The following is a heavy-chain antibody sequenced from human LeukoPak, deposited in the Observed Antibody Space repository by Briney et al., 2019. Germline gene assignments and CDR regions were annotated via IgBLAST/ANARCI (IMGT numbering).Heavy chain of an antibody. Sequence: SETLSLTCTVSGGSISSASYYWSWIRQPAGKGLEWIGRIYTSGSTSYNPSLKSRVTISVDTSKNQFSLKLSSVTAADTAVYYCARGVDFWSGSATRVAFDIWGQGTMVTVSS. J-gene: IGHJ3*02. V-gene: IGHV4-61*02. CDR2: IYTSGST. CDR1: GGSISSASYY. CDR3: ARGVDFWSGSATRVAFDI. D-gene: IGHD3-3*01.